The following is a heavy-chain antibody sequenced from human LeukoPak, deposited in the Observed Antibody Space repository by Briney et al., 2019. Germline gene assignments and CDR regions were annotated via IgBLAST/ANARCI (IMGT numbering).Heavy chain of an antibody. D-gene: IGHD3-10*01. J-gene: IGHJ4*02. Sequence: PSQTLSLTCTVSGGSISSGSYYWSWIRQPAGKGLEWIGRIYTSGSTNYNPSLKSRVTISVDTSKNQFSLKLSSVTAADTAVYYCARVIGHWFGEFPTYYFDYWGQGTLVTVSS. CDR1: GGSISSGSYY. V-gene: IGHV4-61*02. CDR3: ARVIGHWFGEFPTYYFDY. CDR2: IYTSGST.